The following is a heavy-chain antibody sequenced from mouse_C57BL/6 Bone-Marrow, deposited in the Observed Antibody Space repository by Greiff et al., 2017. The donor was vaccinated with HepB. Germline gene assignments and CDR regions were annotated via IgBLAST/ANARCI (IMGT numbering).Heavy chain of an antibody. D-gene: IGHD2-4*01. V-gene: IGHV1-26*01. Sequence: EVQLQQSGPELVKPGASVKISCKASGYTFTDYYMNWVKQSHGKSLEWIGDINPNNGGTSYNQKFKGKATLTVDKSSSTAYMELRSLTSEDSAVYYCAGSYDYDTAWFAYWGRGTLVTVSA. CDR2: INPNNGGT. CDR1: GYTFTDYY. J-gene: IGHJ3*01. CDR3: AGSYDYDTAWFAY.